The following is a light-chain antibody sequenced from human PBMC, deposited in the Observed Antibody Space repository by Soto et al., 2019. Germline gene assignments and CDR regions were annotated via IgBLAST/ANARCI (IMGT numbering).Light chain of an antibody. V-gene: IGKV1-5*01. CDR3: QLLNSYPPET. Sequence: DVQMTQSPSTLSASVGDRVTITCRASQSISQHLAWYQLRPGKAPRLLIYYASTLDSGVPSRFSASRSGTEFTLTISSLQPEEFATYYCQLLNSYPPETFGQGTKVDIK. CDR1: QSISQH. J-gene: IGKJ1*01. CDR2: YAS.